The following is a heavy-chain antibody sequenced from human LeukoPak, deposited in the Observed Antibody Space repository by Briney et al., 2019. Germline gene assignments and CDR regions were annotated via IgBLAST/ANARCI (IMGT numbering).Heavy chain of an antibody. D-gene: IGHD2-2*01. V-gene: IGHV4-4*07. CDR2: IYNSGST. Sequence: SETLSLTCTVSGGSISSYYWSWIRQPAGKGLEWIGRIYNSGSTTYNPSLKSRVTISVDTSKNQFSLKLSSVTAADTAVYYCARMAGDQHYYYYYMDVWGKGTTVTISS. CDR3: ARMAGDQHYYYYYMDV. CDR1: GGSISSYY. J-gene: IGHJ6*03.